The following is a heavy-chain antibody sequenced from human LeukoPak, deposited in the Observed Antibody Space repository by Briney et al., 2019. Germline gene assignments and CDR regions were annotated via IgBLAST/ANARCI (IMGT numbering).Heavy chain of an antibody. D-gene: IGHD3-22*01. CDR3: ARARYYDSSGYLNWFDP. Sequence: GGSLRLSCAASGFTFSSYSMNWVRQAPGKGLEWVSSISSSSSYIYYADSVKGRFTISRDNAKNSLYLQMNSLRAEDTAVYYCARARYYDSSGYLNWFDPWGQGTLVTVSS. CDR2: ISSSSSYI. V-gene: IGHV3-21*01. J-gene: IGHJ5*02. CDR1: GFTFSSYS.